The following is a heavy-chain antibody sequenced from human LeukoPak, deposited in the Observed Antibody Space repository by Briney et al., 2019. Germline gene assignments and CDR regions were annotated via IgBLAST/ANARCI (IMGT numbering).Heavy chain of an antibody. CDR3: AKGLGVGALAQFDY. V-gene: IGHV3-23*01. Sequence: PGGSLRLSCAASGFTFSNYIMSWVRQAQGKGLEWVSVISGSGGTTYYADSVKGRITISRDNSRNTLYLQMNSLRAEDTAVYYCAKGLGVGALAQFDYWGQGTLVTVSS. J-gene: IGHJ4*02. CDR2: ISGSGGTT. D-gene: IGHD1-26*01. CDR1: GFTFSNYI.